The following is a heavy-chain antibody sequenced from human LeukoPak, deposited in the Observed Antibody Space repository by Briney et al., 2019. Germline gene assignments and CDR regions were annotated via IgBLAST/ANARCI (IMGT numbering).Heavy chain of an antibody. CDR3: ARLRLRYFDWLLWAYFDY. Sequence: SETLSLTCAVYGGSFSGYYWSWIRQPPGKGLEWIGEINHSGSTNYNPSLKSRVTISVDTSKNQFSLKLSSVTAADTAVYHCARLRLRYFDWLLWAYFDYWGQGTLVTVSS. CDR2: INHSGST. V-gene: IGHV4-34*01. D-gene: IGHD3-9*01. J-gene: IGHJ4*02. CDR1: GGSFSGYY.